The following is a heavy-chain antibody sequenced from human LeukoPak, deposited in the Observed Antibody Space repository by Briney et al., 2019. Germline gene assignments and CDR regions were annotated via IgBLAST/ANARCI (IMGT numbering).Heavy chain of an antibody. CDR2: IYTSGST. V-gene: IGHV4-4*07. Sequence: NPSETLSLTCTVSGGSISSYYWSWIRQPAGKGLEWIGSIYTSGSTNYNPSLKSRVTMSVDTSKNQFSLKLSSVTAADTAVYYCARRSSSSLNNWFDPWGQGTLVTVSS. CDR1: GGSISSYY. J-gene: IGHJ5*02. D-gene: IGHD6-13*01. CDR3: ARRSSSSLNNWFDP.